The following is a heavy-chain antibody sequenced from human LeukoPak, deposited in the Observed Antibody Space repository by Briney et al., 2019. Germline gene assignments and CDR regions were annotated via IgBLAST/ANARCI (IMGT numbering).Heavy chain of an antibody. D-gene: IGHD7-27*01. Sequence: ASVKVSCKASGYTFTSYDFNWVRQATGQRPEWMGWMSPNSGDTGYAQKFQDRVTMTRNTSISTAYMEPSSLRSDGTAVYYCARGPPNWGYDYWGPGTLVTVSS. CDR1: GYTFTSYD. J-gene: IGHJ4*02. CDR3: ARGPPNWGYDY. CDR2: MSPNSGDT. V-gene: IGHV1-8*01.